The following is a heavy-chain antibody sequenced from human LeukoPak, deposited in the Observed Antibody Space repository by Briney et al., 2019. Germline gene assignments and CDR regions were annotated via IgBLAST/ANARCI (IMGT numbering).Heavy chain of an antibody. D-gene: IGHD6-13*01. CDR3: AKNRFGAAAGTGGVFDY. V-gene: IGHV3-30*02. CDR2: IWDDGSNK. Sequence: PGGSLRLSCAASGFTFSSYGMHWVRQAPGKGLEWVAVIWDDGSNKYYADSVKGRFTISRDNSKNTLYLQMNSLRAEDTAVYYCAKNRFGAAAGTGGVFDYWGQGTLVTVSS. CDR1: GFTFSSYG. J-gene: IGHJ4*02.